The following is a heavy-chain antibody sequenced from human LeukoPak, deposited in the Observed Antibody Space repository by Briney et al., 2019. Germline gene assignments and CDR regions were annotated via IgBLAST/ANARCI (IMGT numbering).Heavy chain of an antibody. CDR3: ARVRVQLERRGWFDP. J-gene: IGHJ5*02. CDR2: INPNSGGT. Sequence: ASVKVSCKASGYTLTGYYMHWVRQAPGQGLEWMGWINPNSGGTNYAQKFQGRVTMTRDTSISTAYMELSRLRSDDTAVYYCARVRVQLERRGWFDPWGQGTLVTVSS. CDR1: GYTLTGYY. D-gene: IGHD1-1*01. V-gene: IGHV1-2*02.